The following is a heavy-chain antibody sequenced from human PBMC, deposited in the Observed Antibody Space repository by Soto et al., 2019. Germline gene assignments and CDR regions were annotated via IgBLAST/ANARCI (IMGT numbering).Heavy chain of an antibody. CDR2: ISGSDGST. J-gene: IGHJ4*02. V-gene: IGHV3-23*01. CDR1: GFTFSDYA. D-gene: IGHD6-13*01. CDR3: AKAHYSSSWYVNAPFDY. Sequence: PGGSLRLSCAASGFTFSDYAMTWVRQAPGKGLEWVSAISGSDGSTYYADSVKGRFTISRDNSKNTLYLQMNSLRAEDTAVYYCAKAHYSSSWYVNAPFDYWGQGTLVTVSS.